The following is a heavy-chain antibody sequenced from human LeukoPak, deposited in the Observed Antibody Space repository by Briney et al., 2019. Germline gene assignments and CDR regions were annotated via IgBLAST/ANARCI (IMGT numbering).Heavy chain of an antibody. V-gene: IGHV1-2*02. CDR1: GYTFTGYY. CDR2: INPNSGGT. D-gene: IGHD2-2*01. CDR3: ARWGIVVVPAADDYYYYYMDV. Sequence: GASVKVSCKASGYTFTGYYMHWVRQAPGQGLEWMGWINPNSGGTNYAQKFQGRVTMTRDTSISTAYMELSRLRSDDTAVYYCARWGIVVVPAADDYYYYYMDVWGKGTTVTVSS. J-gene: IGHJ6*03.